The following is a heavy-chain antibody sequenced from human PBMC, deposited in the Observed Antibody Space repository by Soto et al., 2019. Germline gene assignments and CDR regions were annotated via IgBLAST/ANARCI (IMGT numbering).Heavy chain of an antibody. CDR1: GFTFRSYS. D-gene: IGHD2-15*01. CDR2: ISSSSSYI. J-gene: IGHJ6*03. V-gene: IGHV3-21*01. Sequence: EVQLVESGGGLVKPGGSLRLSCAASGFTFRSYSMNWVSQAPGKGLEWVSSISSSSSYIYYADSVKGRCTISRDNAKDSLDLQMNSRRAKDNAVYYCAREGCSGGSCYHYIDYYCYYMDVWGKGTTVTVSS. CDR3: AREGCSGGSCYHYIDYYCYYMDV.